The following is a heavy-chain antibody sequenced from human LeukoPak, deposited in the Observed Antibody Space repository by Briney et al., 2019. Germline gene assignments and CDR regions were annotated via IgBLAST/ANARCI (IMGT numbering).Heavy chain of an antibody. CDR1: GGTFSSYA. J-gene: IGHJ3*02. Sequence: SVKVSCKASGGTFSSYAISWVRQAPGQGLEWMGGIIPIFGTANYAQKFQGRVTITADESTSTAYMELSSLRSEDTAVYYCARVKWLLHAFDIWGQGTMVTVSS. CDR3: ARVKWLLHAFDI. D-gene: IGHD3-22*01. CDR2: IIPIFGTA. V-gene: IGHV1-69*01.